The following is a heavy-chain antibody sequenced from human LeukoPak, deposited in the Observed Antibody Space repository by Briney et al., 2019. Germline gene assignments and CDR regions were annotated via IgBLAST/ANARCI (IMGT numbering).Heavy chain of an antibody. Sequence: ASVKVSYKASGYTFISYGISWVRQAPGQGLEWMGWISAYDGNTYYAQKFQDRVTMTTDTSTSTAYMELRSLRFDDTAVYYCARDFDYRTDTDYWGQGTLVTVSS. J-gene: IGHJ4*02. CDR1: GYTFISYG. D-gene: IGHD4-11*01. CDR2: ISAYDGNT. CDR3: ARDFDYRTDTDY. V-gene: IGHV1-18*01.